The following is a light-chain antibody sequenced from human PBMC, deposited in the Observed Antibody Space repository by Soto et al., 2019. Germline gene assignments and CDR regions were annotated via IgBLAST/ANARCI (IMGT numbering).Light chain of an antibody. CDR2: AAS. Sequence: IVLTQSPGTLSLSPGERATLSCRASQSVSSSYLAWYQQTPGQTPRLLIYAASSRATGIPDRFSGSGSGTDFSLTISRLEAEDFAVYYCQQYGSSPRTFGQGTKVDI. CDR3: QQYGSSPRT. V-gene: IGKV3-20*01. J-gene: IGKJ1*01. CDR1: QSVSSSY.